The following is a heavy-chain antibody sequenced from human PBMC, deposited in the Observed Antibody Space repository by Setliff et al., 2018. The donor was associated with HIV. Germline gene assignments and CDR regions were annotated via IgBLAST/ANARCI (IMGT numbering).Heavy chain of an antibody. CDR2: ISGSGTSI. CDR1: GFNFSTYE. Sequence: LRLSCAASGFNFSTYELNWVRQAPGKGLEWVSYISGSGTSIYSADSVKGRFTVSRDNAKNSLFLQMNSLKAEDTAVYYCARGPKYYFDYWGQGTLVTVSS. CDR3: ARGPKYYFDY. J-gene: IGHJ4*02. V-gene: IGHV3-48*03.